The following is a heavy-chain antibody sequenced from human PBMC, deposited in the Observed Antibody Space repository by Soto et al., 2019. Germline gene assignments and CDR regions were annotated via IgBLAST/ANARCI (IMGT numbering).Heavy chain of an antibody. CDR1: GFSFSSCV. D-gene: IGHD3-10*01. V-gene: IGHV3-23*01. CDR2: ITKSGDT. CDR3: VKTSHYGSGTWNFDV. J-gene: IGHJ4*02. Sequence: GGSLRLSCETSGFSFSSCVMTWVRQAPGKGLEWVSVITKSGDTVYADSVKGRFTISRDGSKNSLYLQMNSLKIEDTALYYCVKTSHYGSGTWNFDVWGLGTLVTVSS.